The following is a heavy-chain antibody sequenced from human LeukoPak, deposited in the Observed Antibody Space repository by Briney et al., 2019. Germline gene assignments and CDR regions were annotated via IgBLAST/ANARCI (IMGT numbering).Heavy chain of an antibody. CDR2: IIPIFGTA. D-gene: IGHD3-9*01. Sequence: ASAKASCKASGGTFSIYAISWVRQTPQQGLEWMGGIIPIFGTATNAQKFQRRVMITADKSTSTAYIELSSLRSEDMAVYYCARGGEYDILTGYLPSNWFDPWGQGTLVTVSS. CDR1: GGTFSIYA. CDR3: ARGGEYDILTGYLPSNWFDP. V-gene: IGHV1-69*06. J-gene: IGHJ5*02.